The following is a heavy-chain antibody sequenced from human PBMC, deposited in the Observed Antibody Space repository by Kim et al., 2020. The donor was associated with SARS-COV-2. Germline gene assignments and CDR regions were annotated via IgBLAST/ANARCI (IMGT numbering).Heavy chain of an antibody. CDR2: INPNRGGT. J-gene: IGHJ6*01. CDR3: ASPPLTAVAANYYNVMDV. Sequence: ASVKVSCKASGYTFIDYNVHWVRQAPGQGLEYMGWINPNRGGTHYAQKFQGRVTMTRDTSISTAYMELSRLTSDDTAVYYCASPPLTAVAANYYNVMDVWGQGTTVTVSP. CDR1: GYTFIDYN. V-gene: IGHV1-2*02. D-gene: IGHD6-19*01.